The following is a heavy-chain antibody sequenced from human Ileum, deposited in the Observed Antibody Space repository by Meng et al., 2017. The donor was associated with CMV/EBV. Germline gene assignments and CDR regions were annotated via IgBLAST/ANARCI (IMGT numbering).Heavy chain of an antibody. J-gene: IGHJ4*02. V-gene: IGHV3-23*03. CDR1: FTFSSYA. Sequence: FTFSSYAMSWVRQAPGKGLEWVSVIYSGGSSTYYADSVKGRFTISRDNSKNTLYLQMNSLRAEDTAVYYCAKDLSDCSGGSCYTHYDYWGQGTLVTVSS. CDR2: IYSGGSST. CDR3: AKDLSDCSGGSCYTHYDY. D-gene: IGHD2-15*01.